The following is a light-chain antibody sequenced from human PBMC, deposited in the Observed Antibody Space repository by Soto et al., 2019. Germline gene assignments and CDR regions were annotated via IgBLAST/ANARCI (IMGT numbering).Light chain of an antibody. CDR3: LQDINSPWT. J-gene: IGKJ1*01. V-gene: IGKV1-6*01. CDR2: GAS. Sequence: AIQMTQSPSSLSASVVDRATISCRASQGVGNALGWYLQKPGKPPKVLIYGASNLQRGVTPRFSGSGSGTDFPLAISSLQPEDSAPYLCLQDINSPWTFGQGTKVDIK. CDR1: QGVGNA.